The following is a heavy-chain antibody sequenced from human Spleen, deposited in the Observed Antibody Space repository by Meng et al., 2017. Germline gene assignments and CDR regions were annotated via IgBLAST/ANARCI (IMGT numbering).Heavy chain of an antibody. CDR3: ARGASYSVDY. CDR1: GGSFSGYY. CDR2: INHSGST. V-gene: IGHV4-34*01. J-gene: IGHJ4*02. Sequence: QVQLPQWGAGLLKPSETLSLTCVVYGGSFSGYYWSWIRQPPGKGLEWIGEINHSGSTNYNPSLKSRVTISVDTSKNQFSLKLSSVTAADTAVHYCARGASYSVDYWGQGTLVTVSS. D-gene: IGHD2-21*01.